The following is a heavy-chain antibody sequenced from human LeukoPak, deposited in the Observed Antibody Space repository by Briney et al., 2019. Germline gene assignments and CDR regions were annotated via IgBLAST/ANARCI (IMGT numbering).Heavy chain of an antibody. Sequence: PSETLSLTCTVSGGSINSGTYYWGWIRQPAGKGLEWIGSIYHSGSTYYNPSLKSRVTISVDTSNNQFSLKLSSVTAADTAVYYCARQGIFFGSGPFDSWGQGTLVTVSS. CDR3: ARQGIFFGSGPFDS. CDR1: GGSINSGTYY. D-gene: IGHD3-10*01. CDR2: IYHSGST. V-gene: IGHV4-39*07. J-gene: IGHJ4*02.